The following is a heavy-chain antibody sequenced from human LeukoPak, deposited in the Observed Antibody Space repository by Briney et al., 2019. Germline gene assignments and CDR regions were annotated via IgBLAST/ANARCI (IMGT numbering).Heavy chain of an antibody. Sequence: GGSLRLSCAASGFTFSSYNMNWVRQAPGKGLEWVSYISSSSRTIYYADSVKGRFTISRDNSKNTLYLQMNSLRAEDTAVYYCAKDGGAYYDILTGYYYYYYYMDVWGKGTTVTISS. CDR1: GFTFSSYN. D-gene: IGHD3-9*01. V-gene: IGHV3-48*01. CDR2: ISSSSRTI. J-gene: IGHJ6*03. CDR3: AKDGGAYYDILTGYYYYYYYMDV.